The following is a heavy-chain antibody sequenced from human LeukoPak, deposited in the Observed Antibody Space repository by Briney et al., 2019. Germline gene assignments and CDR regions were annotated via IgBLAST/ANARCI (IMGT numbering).Heavy chain of an antibody. CDR2: INHSGST. CDR3: ARLGADTALDY. V-gene: IGHV4-34*01. D-gene: IGHD5-18*01. J-gene: IGHJ4*02. Sequence: PSETLSLTCAVYGGSFSGYYWSLIRQPPGKGLEWIGEINHSGSTNYNPSLKSRVTISVDTSKNQFSLKLSSVTAADTAVYYCARLGADTALDYWGQGTLVTVSS. CDR1: GGSFSGYY.